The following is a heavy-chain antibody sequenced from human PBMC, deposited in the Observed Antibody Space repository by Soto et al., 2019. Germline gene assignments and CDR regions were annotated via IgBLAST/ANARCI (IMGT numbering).Heavy chain of an antibody. J-gene: IGHJ4*02. V-gene: IGHV3-53*01. Sequence: EVQLVESGGGLIQPGGSLRLSCAVSGFTVSNNYMSWVRQAPGKGLEGVSVIYSGGYTAYGDSVKGRFTISRDNSKNTLILQRNSLTAEARAFFSGATPGGGGGYWGQGTLVTVSS. CDR2: IYSGGYT. CDR3: ATPGGGGGY. D-gene: IGHD3-10*01. CDR1: GFTVSNNY.